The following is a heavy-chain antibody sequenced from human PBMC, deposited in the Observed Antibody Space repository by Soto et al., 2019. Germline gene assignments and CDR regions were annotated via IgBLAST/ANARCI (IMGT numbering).Heavy chain of an antibody. CDR1: GGSINNGNS. CDR2: IYHSGRT. Sequence: QVQLQESGPGLVKPSGTLSLTCDVSGGSINNGNSWSWVRQSPARGLEWIGEIYHSGRTDYNPSLKSRVTISLDRCKNQYYLKLSSVTAADTAIYYCAGSYCSGGRCHSYVMDICGQGTTVTVS. V-gene: IGHV4-4*02. CDR3: AGSYCSGGRCHSYVMDI. J-gene: IGHJ6*02. D-gene: IGHD6-19*01.